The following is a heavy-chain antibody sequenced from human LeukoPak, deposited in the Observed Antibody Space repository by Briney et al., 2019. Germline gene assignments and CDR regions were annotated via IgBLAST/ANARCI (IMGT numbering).Heavy chain of an antibody. CDR1: GGSISSYY. CDR3: AREIYGGNSASFDY. V-gene: IGHV4-59*01. Sequence: SETLSLTCTVSGGSISSYYWNWIRQPPGKGLEWIGYVYYTGSTNYNPSLKSRVTISVDSSQNRFSLKLSSVTAADTAVYYCAREIYGGNSASFDYWGQGTLVTVSS. D-gene: IGHD4-23*01. CDR2: VYYTGST. J-gene: IGHJ4*02.